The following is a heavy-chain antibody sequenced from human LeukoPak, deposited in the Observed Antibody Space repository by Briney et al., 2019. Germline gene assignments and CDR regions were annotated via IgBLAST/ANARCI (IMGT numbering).Heavy chain of an antibody. V-gene: IGHV1-8*01. CDR1: GYTFISYD. Sequence: ASVKVSCKASGYTFISYDINWVRQATGQGLEWMGWMNPNSGNTGYAQKFQGRVTMNRNTSISTAYMELSSLTSEDTAVYYCARGGGSWNWFDPWGQGTLVTVSS. D-gene: IGHD2-15*01. J-gene: IGHJ5*02. CDR3: ARGGGSWNWFDP. CDR2: MNPNSGNT.